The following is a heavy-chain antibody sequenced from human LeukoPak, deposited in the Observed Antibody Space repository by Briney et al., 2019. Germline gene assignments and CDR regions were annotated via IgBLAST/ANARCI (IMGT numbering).Heavy chain of an antibody. V-gene: IGHV3-23*01. CDR1: RFTFICYA. CDR3: AKAGGYYGSGEFDY. CDR2: IIGSGGST. J-gene: IGHJ4*02. Sequence: PGGSLRLSCAASRFTFICYAMSGVRQAPGKGLEWVSAIIGSGGSTYYADSVKGRFTISRDNSKNTLYLQMNSLRAEDTAVYYCAKAGGYYGSGEFDYWGQGTLVTVSS. D-gene: IGHD3-10*01.